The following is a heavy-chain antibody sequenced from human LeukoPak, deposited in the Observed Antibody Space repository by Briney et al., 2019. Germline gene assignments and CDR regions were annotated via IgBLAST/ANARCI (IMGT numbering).Heavy chain of an antibody. V-gene: IGHV3-66*01. CDR3: ARDRLHYDSLTGYPAD. CDR2: IYSRGST. J-gene: IGHJ4*02. CDR1: GFTVSSNY. D-gene: IGHD3-9*01. Sequence: GGSLRLSCADSGFTVSSNYMRWVRQAPGKGLEWVSVIYSRGSTHYADSVKGRFTISRDNSKNTLYLQMNSLRAEDTAVYYCARDRLHYDSLTGYPADWGQGTLVTVSS.